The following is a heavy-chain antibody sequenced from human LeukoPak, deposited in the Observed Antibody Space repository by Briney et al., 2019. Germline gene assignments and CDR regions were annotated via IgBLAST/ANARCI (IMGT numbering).Heavy chain of an antibody. CDR2: IRYDGSNK. CDR3: AKAYYDSSGTLDY. V-gene: IGHV3-30*02. J-gene: IGHJ4*02. Sequence: GGSLRLSCAASGFTFSSYGMHWVRQAPDKGLEWVTFIRYDGSNKYYADSVKGRFTISRDNSKNTLYLQMNSLRAEDTAAYYCAKAYYDSSGTLDYWGQGTLVTVSS. CDR1: GFTFSSYG. D-gene: IGHD3-22*01.